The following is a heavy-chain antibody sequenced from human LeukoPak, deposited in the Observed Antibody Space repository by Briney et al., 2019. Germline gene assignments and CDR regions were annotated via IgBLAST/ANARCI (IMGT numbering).Heavy chain of an antibody. CDR3: AAPAAGTGRGSQH. D-gene: IGHD6-13*01. CDR2: INHSGST. J-gene: IGHJ1*01. V-gene: IGHV4-34*01. Sequence: SETLSLTCAVYGGSFSGYYWSWIRQPPGKGLEWIGEINHSGSTNYNPSLKSRVTISVDTSKSQFSLKLSSVTAADTAVYYCAAPAAGTGRGSQHWGQGTLVTVSS. CDR1: GGSFSGYY.